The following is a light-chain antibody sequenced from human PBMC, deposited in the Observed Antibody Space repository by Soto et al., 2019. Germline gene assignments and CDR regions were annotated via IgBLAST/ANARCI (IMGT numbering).Light chain of an antibody. CDR2: GAS. Sequence: EIVLTQSPGTLSLSPGERATLSCRASQSVSSSLAWYQQKPGQAPRLLIYGASSRATGIPDRFSGSGSGTDFTLAISRLEPEDFAVYHCQQYSSSPRTFGQGTRLEIK. CDR1: QSVSSS. CDR3: QQYSSSPRT. V-gene: IGKV3-20*01. J-gene: IGKJ5*01.